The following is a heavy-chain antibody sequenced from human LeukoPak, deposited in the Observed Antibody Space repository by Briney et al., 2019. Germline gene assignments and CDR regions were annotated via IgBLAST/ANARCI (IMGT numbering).Heavy chain of an antibody. CDR1: GASISSSNW. CDR3: ATIFGSGSNRRPN. CDR2: IYHSGNT. J-gene: IGHJ4*02. D-gene: IGHD3-10*01. Sequence: PSGTLSLTCAVSGASISSSNWWSWVRQPPGRRLEWIGEIYHSGNTNYNPSLKSRVTISVDKSKNQFSLRLTSVTAADTAVYYCATIFGSGSNRRPNWGQGILVTVSS. V-gene: IGHV4-4*02.